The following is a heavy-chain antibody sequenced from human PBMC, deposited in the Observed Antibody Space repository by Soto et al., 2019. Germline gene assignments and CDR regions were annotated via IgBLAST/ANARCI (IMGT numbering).Heavy chain of an antibody. V-gene: IGHV3-48*02. Sequence: EGQLEESGGGLVQPGGSLRLSCIVSGFTFTDYSLNWVRQAPGKGLEWLSYISASRTTIYYAGSVRGRFTVSRDNAKNSLYLQMNSVRDEDTAVYYCARDGRRGYDLDVWGQGTMGTVSS. D-gene: IGHD1-26*01. CDR1: GFTFTDYS. CDR2: ISASRTTI. CDR3: ARDGRRGYDLDV. J-gene: IGHJ6*02.